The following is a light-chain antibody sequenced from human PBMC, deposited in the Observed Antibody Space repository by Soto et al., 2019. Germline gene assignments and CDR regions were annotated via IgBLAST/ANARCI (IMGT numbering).Light chain of an antibody. CDR3: QQGSNWPMST. J-gene: IGKJ5*01. CDR1: QGVSSS. Sequence: EIVLTQSPATLSLSPGERATLSCRASQGVSSSLAWYQQKPGQAPRHLIYDASNRATGIPTRFSGGGSGTDVTLTISSLEPEDFALYYCQQGSNWPMSTFGQGTRLVIK. CDR2: DAS. V-gene: IGKV3-11*01.